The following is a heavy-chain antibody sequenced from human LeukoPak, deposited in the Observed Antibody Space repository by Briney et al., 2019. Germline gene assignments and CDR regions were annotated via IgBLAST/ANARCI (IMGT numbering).Heavy chain of an antibody. CDR1: GFTFSSYA. J-gene: IGHJ4*02. Sequence: GGSLRLSCAASGFTFSSYAMSWVRQAPGKGLEWVSAISGSGGSTYYADSVKGRFTISRDNSKNTLYLQMNSLRAEDTAVYYCAKDLLRGVVVVAATPIDYWGQGTLVAVSS. CDR3: AKDLLRGVVVVAATPIDY. V-gene: IGHV3-23*01. D-gene: IGHD2-15*01. CDR2: ISGSGGST.